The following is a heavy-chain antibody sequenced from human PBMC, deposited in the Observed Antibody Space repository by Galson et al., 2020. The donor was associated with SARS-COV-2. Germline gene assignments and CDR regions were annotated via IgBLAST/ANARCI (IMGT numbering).Heavy chain of an antibody. V-gene: IGHV1-2*02. J-gene: IGHJ4*02. CDR2: INPNSGGT. CDR1: GYTFTGYY. D-gene: IGHD3-22*01. Sequence: ASVQVSCKASGYTFTGYYIHWVRQAPGQGLEWMGWINPNSGGTNYAQNFQGRVTMTRDTSISTAYMELSRLRSDDTAVYYCASARGPEYYDSSGYLDYWGQGALVTVSS. CDR3: ASARGPEYYDSSGYLDY.